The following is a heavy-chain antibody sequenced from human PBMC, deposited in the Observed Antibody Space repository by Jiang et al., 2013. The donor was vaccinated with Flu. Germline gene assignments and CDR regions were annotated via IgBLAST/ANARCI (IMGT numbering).Heavy chain of an antibody. CDR2: IDPSDSYT. CDR3: ARGGPHDYGDYHLSD. V-gene: IGHV5-10-1*01. Sequence: GAEVKKPGESLRISCKGSGYSFTSYWISWVRQMPGKGLEWMGRIDPSDSYTNYSPSFQGHVTISADKSISTAYLQWSSLKASDTAMYYCARGGPHDYGDYHLSDWGQGTLVTVSS. CDR1: GYSFTSYW. D-gene: IGHD4-17*01. J-gene: IGHJ4*02.